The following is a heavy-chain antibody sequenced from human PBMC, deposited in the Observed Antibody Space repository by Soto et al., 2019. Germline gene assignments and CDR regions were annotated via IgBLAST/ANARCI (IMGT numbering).Heavy chain of an antibody. CDR3: ARHIGYSSGWYLNWFDP. V-gene: IGHV4-59*08. D-gene: IGHD6-19*01. CDR2: IYYSGST. CDR1: GGSISSYY. J-gene: IGHJ5*02. Sequence: SETLSLTCTVSGGSISSYYWSWIRQPPGKGLERIGYIYYSGSTNYNPSLKSRVTISVDTSKNQFSLKLSSVTAADTAVYYCARHIGYSSGWYLNWFDPWGQGTLVTVSS.